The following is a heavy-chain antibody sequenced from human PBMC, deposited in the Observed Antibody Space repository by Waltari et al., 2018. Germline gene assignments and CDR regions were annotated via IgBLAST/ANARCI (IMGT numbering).Heavy chain of an antibody. V-gene: IGHV4-39*07. D-gene: IGHD6-19*01. CDR2: SYYSGST. Sequence: QLQLQESGPGLVKPSETLSLTCTVSGGSISSSSYYWGWIRQPPGKGLEWIGSSYYSGSTYYNPSLKSRVTISVDTSKNQFSLKLSSVTAADTAVYYCASRIAVAGTGGAFDIWGQGTMVTVSS. J-gene: IGHJ3*02. CDR1: GGSISSSSYY. CDR3: ASRIAVAGTGGAFDI.